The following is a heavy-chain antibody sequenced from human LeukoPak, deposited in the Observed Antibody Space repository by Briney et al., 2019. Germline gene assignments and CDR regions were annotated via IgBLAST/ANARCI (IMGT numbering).Heavy chain of an antibody. J-gene: IGHJ4*02. Sequence: GGSLRLSCAASGFTFSSYGMHWVRQAAGKGLEWVAFIRYDGSNKYYADSVKGRFTISRDNSKNTLYLQMNSLRLEDAAVYFCARAPVTSCRGAYCYPFDYWGQGTQVTVSS. CDR1: GFTFSSYG. D-gene: IGHD2-21*01. CDR3: ARAPVTSCRGAYCYPFDY. CDR2: IRYDGSNK. V-gene: IGHV3-30*02.